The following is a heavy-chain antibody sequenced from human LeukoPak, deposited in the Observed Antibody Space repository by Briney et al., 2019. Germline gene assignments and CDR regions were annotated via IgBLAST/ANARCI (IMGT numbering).Heavy chain of an antibody. V-gene: IGHV5-51*01. CDR3: ARPTGLYCSGGSCYPWSWFDP. D-gene: IGHD2-15*01. Sequence: ESLKISCKDSGYNFTSYWIGWVRQMPGKGLEWMGIIYPGDSDTRYSPSFQGQVTISADKSISTAYLQWSSLKASDTAMYYCARPTGLYCSGGSCYPWSWFDPWGQGTLVTVSS. J-gene: IGHJ5*02. CDR2: IYPGDSDT. CDR1: GYNFTSYW.